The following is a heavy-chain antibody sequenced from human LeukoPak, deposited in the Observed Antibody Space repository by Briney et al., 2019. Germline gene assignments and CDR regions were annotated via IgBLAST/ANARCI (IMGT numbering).Heavy chain of an antibody. V-gene: IGHV5-51*01. CDR2: IYPSVSDT. D-gene: IGHD2-21*02. CDR1: GYRFTSYW. J-gene: IGHJ5*01. Sequence: KHGESLKISCKGSGYRFTSYWIGWVRQMPGEGLELMGSIYPSVSDTIYSPSFQGQVTISADKSISTAYLQWSSLKASDTAMYYCARLPYCGGDCYPNWFDFWGQGALVTVSS. CDR3: ARLPYCGGDCYPNWFDF.